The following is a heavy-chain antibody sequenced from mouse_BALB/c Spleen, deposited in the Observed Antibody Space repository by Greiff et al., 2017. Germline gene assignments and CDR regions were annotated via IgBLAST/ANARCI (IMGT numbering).Heavy chain of an antibody. J-gene: IGHJ4*01. CDR3: AREGVSTARAMDY. CDR1: GYSITSGYY. Sequence: EVKLVESGPGLVKPSQSLSLTCSVTGYSITSGYYWNWIRQFPGNKLEWMGYISYDGSNNYNPSLKNRISITRDTSKNQFFLKLNSVTTEDTATYYCAREGVSTARAMDYWGQGTSVTVSS. V-gene: IGHV3-6*02. CDR2: ISYDGSN. D-gene: IGHD1-2*01.